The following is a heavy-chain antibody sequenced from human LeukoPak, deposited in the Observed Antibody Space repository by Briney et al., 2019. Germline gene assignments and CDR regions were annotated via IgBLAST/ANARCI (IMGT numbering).Heavy chain of an antibody. Sequence: SGKVSCKASGGTFSSYAISWVRQAPGQGLEWMGGIIPIFGTANYAQKFQGRVTITADESTSTAYMELSSLRSEDTAVYYCARDTLRLNAFDIWGQGTMVTVSS. J-gene: IGHJ3*02. CDR2: IIPIFGTA. D-gene: IGHD3-16*01. CDR3: ARDTLRLNAFDI. CDR1: GGTFSSYA. V-gene: IGHV1-69*13.